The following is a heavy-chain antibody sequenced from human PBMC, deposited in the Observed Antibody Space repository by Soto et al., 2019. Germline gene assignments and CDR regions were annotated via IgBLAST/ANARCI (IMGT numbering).Heavy chain of an antibody. V-gene: IGHV3-48*02. CDR1: AFAFSGHT. Sequence: GGSLRHSCAASAFAFSGHTMNWVRQAPGKGLEWVAYIGNTLDTIYYADSVKGRFIISRDDAMKSVFLHMSSLRDDDTAVYYCARGDCSGGSCYGIDVWGRGTTVTVSS. CDR3: ARGDCSGGSCYGIDV. CDR2: IGNTLDTI. J-gene: IGHJ6*02. D-gene: IGHD2-15*01.